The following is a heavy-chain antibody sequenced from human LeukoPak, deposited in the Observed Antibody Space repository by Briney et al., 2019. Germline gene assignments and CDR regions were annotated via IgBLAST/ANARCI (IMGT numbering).Heavy chain of an antibody. CDR2: ISAYNGNT. V-gene: IGHV1-18*01. J-gene: IGHJ4*02. CDR1: GYTFTSYG. CDR3: TREKPGRAARPTFWDY. D-gene: IGHD6-6*01. Sequence: ASVKVSCKASGYTFTSYGISWVRQAPGQGLEWMGWISAYNGNTNYAQKLQGRVTITTDTSTSTAYMELRSLRSDDTAVYYCTREKPGRAARPTFWDYWGQGTLVTVSS.